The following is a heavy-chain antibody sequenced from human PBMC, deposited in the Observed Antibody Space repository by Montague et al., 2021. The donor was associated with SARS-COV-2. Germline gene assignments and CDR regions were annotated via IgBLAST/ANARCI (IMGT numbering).Heavy chain of an antibody. CDR3: MKDRDSGTYYRLDY. D-gene: IGHD1-26*01. Sequence: SLRLSCAASEFSLNNYGMHWVRQAPGKGLEWVAVIWYDGTNKFYADSVKGRFTISRDSSKNTLYLQMNSLRAEDTAVYYCMKDRDSGTYYRLDYWGQGTLVTVSS. J-gene: IGHJ4*02. V-gene: IGHV3-33*06. CDR2: IWYDGTNK. CDR1: EFSLNNYG.